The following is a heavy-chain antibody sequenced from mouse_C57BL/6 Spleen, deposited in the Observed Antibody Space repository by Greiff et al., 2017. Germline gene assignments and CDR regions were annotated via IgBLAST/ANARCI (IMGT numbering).Heavy chain of an antibody. CDR2: IDPSDSYT. Sequence: VQLQQPGAELVKPGASVKLSCKASGYTFTSYWMPWVKQRPGHGLEWIGEIDPSDSYTNYNQKFKGKATLTVDTSSSTAYMQLSSLTSEDSAVYYCAKTTVVADWYFDVWGTGTTVTVSA. D-gene: IGHD1-1*01. V-gene: IGHV1-50*01. J-gene: IGHJ1*03. CDR1: GYTFTSYW. CDR3: AKTTVVADWYFDV.